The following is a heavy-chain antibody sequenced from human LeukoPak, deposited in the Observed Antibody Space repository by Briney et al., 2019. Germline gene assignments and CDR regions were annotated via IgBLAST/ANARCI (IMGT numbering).Heavy chain of an antibody. J-gene: IGHJ5*02. CDR2: INHSGST. V-gene: IGHV4-30-4*01. CDR1: GGSISSGDYY. Sequence: SQTLSLTCTVSGGSISSGDYYWSWIRQPPGRGLEWIGEINHSGSTNYNPSLKSRVTISVDTSKNQFSLKLSSVTAADTAVYYCARAWGSYYHNWFDPWGQGTLVTVSS. CDR3: ARAWGSYYHNWFDP. D-gene: IGHD3-10*01.